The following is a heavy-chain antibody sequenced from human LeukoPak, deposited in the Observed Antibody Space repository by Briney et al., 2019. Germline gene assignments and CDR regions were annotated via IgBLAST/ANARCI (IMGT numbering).Heavy chain of an antibody. D-gene: IGHD3-10*01. CDR1: GGSISSYY. CDR3: ARSRFYYYGSGSYYFDY. CDR2: INHSGST. V-gene: IGHV4-34*01. Sequence: ETLSLTCTVSGGSISSYYWSWIRQPPGKGLEWIGEINHSGSTNYNPSLKSRVTISVDTSKNQFSLKLSSVTAADTAVYYCARSRFYYYGSGSYYFDYWGQGTLVTVSS. J-gene: IGHJ4*02.